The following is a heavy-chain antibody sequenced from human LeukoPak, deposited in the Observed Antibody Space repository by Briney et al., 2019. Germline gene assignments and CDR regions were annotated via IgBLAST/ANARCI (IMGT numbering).Heavy chain of an antibody. Sequence: SETLSLTCTVSGGSISSYYWSWIRQPPGKGLEWIGYIYYSGSTKYNPSLKSRVTISVETSKNQFSLKLSSVTAADTAVYYCARGVLEDYDFWSGPIVPRYYYMDVWGKGTTVTVSS. CDR3: ARGVLEDYDFWSGPIVPRYYYMDV. V-gene: IGHV4-59*01. J-gene: IGHJ6*03. D-gene: IGHD3-3*01. CDR1: GGSISSYY. CDR2: IYYSGST.